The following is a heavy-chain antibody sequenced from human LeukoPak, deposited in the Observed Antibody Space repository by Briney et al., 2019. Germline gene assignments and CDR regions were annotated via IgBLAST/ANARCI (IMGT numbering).Heavy chain of an antibody. Sequence: SETLSLTCTVSGGSISSYNYYWGWIRQPPGTALEWIGSIYYSGSTYYNPSLSSRVTISVDTSKNQFSLKLSSVTAADTAVYYCARSPYLYDGSDYYRMYYFDYWGQGTLVTVSS. J-gene: IGHJ4*01. CDR3: ARSPYLYDGSDYYRMYYFDY. D-gene: IGHD3-22*01. V-gene: IGHV4-39*07. CDR2: IYYSGST. CDR1: GGSISSYNYY.